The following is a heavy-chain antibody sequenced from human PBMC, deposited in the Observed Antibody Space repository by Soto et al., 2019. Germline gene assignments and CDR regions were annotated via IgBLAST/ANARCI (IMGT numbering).Heavy chain of an antibody. D-gene: IGHD3-22*01. CDR1: GYNFASYW. V-gene: IGHV5-51*01. CDR3: ARQTFYYYDSSGYYQRTYYYYGMDV. Sequence: PGESLKISCQGSGYNFASYWIGWVRQMPGKGLEWVGIIYPGDSETLYSPSFQGQVTISADKSISTAYLQWSSLKASDTAMYYCARQTFYYYDSSGYYQRTYYYYGMDVWGQGTTVTVSS. J-gene: IGHJ6*02. CDR2: IYPGDSET.